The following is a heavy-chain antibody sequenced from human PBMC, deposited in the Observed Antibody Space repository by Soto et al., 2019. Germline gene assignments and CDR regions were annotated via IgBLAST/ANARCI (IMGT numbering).Heavy chain of an antibody. J-gene: IGHJ5*02. D-gene: IGHD2-2*01. CDR2: ISSNGGST. V-gene: IGHV3-64*01. CDR1: GFTFSSYA. Sequence: GGSLRLSCAASGFTFSSYAMHWVRQAPGKGLEYVSAISSNGGSTYYANSVKGRFTISRDNSKYTLYLQMGSLRAEDMAVYYCARALGYCSSTSCYNWFDPWGQGTLVTVSS. CDR3: ARALGYCSSTSCYNWFDP.